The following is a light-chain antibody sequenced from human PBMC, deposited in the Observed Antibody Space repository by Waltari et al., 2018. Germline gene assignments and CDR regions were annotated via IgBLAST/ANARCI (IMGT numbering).Light chain of an antibody. CDR2: YDD. CDR1: SSHIGNNA. J-gene: IGLJ2*01. Sequence: QSVLTQPPSVSEAPRQRVTISCSGSSSHIGNNAVTWYQQLPGKAPKLLIYYDDLLPSGVSDRFSGSKSGTSASLAISGLQSEDEADYYCAAWDDSLSGPVFGGGTKLTVL. CDR3: AAWDDSLSGPV. V-gene: IGLV1-36*01.